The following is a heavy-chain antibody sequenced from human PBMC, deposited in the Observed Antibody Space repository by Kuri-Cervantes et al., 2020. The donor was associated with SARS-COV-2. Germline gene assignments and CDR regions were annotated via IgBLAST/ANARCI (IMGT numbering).Heavy chain of an antibody. Sequence: SETLSLTCAVYGGSFSGYYWSWIRQPPGKGLEWIGRIYTSGSTNYNPSLKSRVTMSVDTSKNQFSLKLSSVTAADTAVYYCARADSSGYYYTGGFDYWGQGTLVTVSS. CDR3: ARADSSGYYYTGGFDY. CDR2: IYTSGST. V-gene: IGHV4-59*10. CDR1: GGSFSGYY. D-gene: IGHD3-22*01. J-gene: IGHJ4*02.